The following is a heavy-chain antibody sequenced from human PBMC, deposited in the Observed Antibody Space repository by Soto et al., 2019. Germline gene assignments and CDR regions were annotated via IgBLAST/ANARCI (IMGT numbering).Heavy chain of an antibody. D-gene: IGHD3-3*01. CDR2: TYYRSKWYN. V-gene: IGHV6-1*01. CDR3: ARGYYDFWSGYRAAFDI. J-gene: IGHJ3*02. Sequence: SQTLSLTCAISGDRVSSNSAAWKWIRQSTARGLEWLGRTYYRSKWYNDYAVSVKSRITINPDTSKNQFSLQLNSVTPEDTAVYYCARGYYDFWSGYRAAFDIWGQGTMVTGSS. CDR1: GDRVSSNSAA.